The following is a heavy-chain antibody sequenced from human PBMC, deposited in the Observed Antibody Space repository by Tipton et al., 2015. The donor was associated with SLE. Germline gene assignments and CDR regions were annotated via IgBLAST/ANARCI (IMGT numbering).Heavy chain of an antibody. J-gene: IGHJ4*02. CDR3: AREPRSGYHDY. CDR2: IYYSGSTNYSGST. CDR1: GGSISSYY. D-gene: IGHD3-3*01. Sequence: TLSLTCTVSGGSISSYYWSWIRQPPGKGLEWIGYIYYSGSTNYSGSTNYNPSLKSRVTISLDTSKNQFSLKLSPVTAADTAVYYCAREPRSGYHDYWGQGTLVIVSS. V-gene: IGHV4-59*01.